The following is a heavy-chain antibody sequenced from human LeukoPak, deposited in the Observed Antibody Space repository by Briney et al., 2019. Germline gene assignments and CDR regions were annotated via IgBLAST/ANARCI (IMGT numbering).Heavy chain of an antibody. Sequence: SETPSLTCTVSGGSISSGGYYWSWIRQHPGKGLEWIGYIYYSGSTYYNPSLKSRVTISVDTSKNQFSLKLSSVTAADTAVYYCASGYGGRRVFDYWGQGTLVTVSS. CDR2: IYYSGST. CDR3: ASGYGGRRVFDY. V-gene: IGHV4-31*03. J-gene: IGHJ4*02. D-gene: IGHD4-23*01. CDR1: GGSISSGGYY.